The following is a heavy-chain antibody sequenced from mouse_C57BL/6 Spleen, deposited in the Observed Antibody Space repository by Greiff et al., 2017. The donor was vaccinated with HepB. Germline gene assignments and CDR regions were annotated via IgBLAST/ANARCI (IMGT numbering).Heavy chain of an antibody. CDR3: ARGALYDGYHAPYAMDY. J-gene: IGHJ4*01. Sequence: EVQLQQSGPELVKPGASVKISCKASGYTFTDYYMNWVKQSHGKSLEWIGDINPNNGGTSYNQKFKGKATLTVDKSSSTAYMELRSLTSEDSAVYYCARGALYDGYHAPYAMDYWGQGTSVTVSS. CDR1: GYTFTDYY. V-gene: IGHV1-26*01. CDR2: INPNNGGT. D-gene: IGHD2-3*01.